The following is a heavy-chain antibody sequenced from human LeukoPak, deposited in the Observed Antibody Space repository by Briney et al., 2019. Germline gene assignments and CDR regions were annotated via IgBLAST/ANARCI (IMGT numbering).Heavy chain of an antibody. J-gene: IGHJ4*02. Sequence: GESLKISGKGSGYSFTTYWIGWVRQTPGRGLEWMGIIYPGDSDTRSSPSFQGQVTISADKSISTAYLQWSSLKASDTAMYYCARANSGYAFFDYWGQGTLVTVSS. CDR1: GYSFTTYW. D-gene: IGHD5-12*01. CDR2: IYPGDSDT. CDR3: ARANSGYAFFDY. V-gene: IGHV5-51*01.